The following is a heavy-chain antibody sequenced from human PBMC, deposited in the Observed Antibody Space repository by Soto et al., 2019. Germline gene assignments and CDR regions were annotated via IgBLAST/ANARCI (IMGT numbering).Heavy chain of an antibody. D-gene: IGHD3-16*01. V-gene: IGHV3-7*01. Sequence: PGGSLRLSCATSGFTFSNYWMHWARQAPGKGLEWVANINQDGSEIYFVDSVKGRFTISRDNAKNSLYLQMNSLRAEDTAVYYCAREIGGAGAFWGQGTLVTVSS. CDR1: GFTFSNYW. J-gene: IGHJ4*02. CDR2: INQDGSEI. CDR3: AREIGGAGAF.